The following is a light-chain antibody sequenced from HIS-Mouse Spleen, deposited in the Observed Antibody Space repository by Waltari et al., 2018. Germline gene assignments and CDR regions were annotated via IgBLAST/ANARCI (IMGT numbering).Light chain of an antibody. CDR3: CSYAGSPLV. CDR1: SSDVWSYNL. V-gene: IGLV2-23*01. Sequence: QSALTQPASVSGSPGQSITISCTGTSSDVWSYNLVPWYQQHPGKAPKLMIYEGSKRPSGVSNRFSGSKSGNTASLTISGLQAEDEADYYCCSYAGSPLVFGGGTKLTVL. CDR2: EGS. J-gene: IGLJ3*02.